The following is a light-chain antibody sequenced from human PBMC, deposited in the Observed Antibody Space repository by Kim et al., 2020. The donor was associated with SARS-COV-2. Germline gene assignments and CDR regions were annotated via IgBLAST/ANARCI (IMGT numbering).Light chain of an antibody. Sequence: WLAWYQQKPGKAPKLLIYNSKDLQSGVPSRFSGSGTGTDFTLTITNLQPEDAATYYCQQANNFPLTFGGGTKVDIK. V-gene: IGKV1-12*01. J-gene: IGKJ4*01. CDR2: NSK. CDR3: QQANNFPLT. CDR1: W.